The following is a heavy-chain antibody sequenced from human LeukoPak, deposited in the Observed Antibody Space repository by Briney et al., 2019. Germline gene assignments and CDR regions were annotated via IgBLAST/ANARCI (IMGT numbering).Heavy chain of an antibody. CDR3: ARVRVLRYFDWLDYFDY. Sequence: GGSLRLSCAASGFTLSSYWMSWARQAPGKGLGWVANIKQDGSEKYYVDSVKGRFTISRDNAKNSLYLQMNSLRAEDTAVYYCARVRVLRYFDWLDYFDYWGQGTLVTVSS. CDR1: GFTLSSYW. D-gene: IGHD3-9*01. J-gene: IGHJ4*02. CDR2: IKQDGSEK. V-gene: IGHV3-7*01.